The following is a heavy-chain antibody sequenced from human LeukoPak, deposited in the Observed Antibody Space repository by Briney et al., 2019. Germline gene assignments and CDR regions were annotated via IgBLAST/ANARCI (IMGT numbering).Heavy chain of an antibody. Sequence: SQTLSLTCTVSGGSISSGGYYWSWIRQPPGKGLEWIGYIYHSGSTYYNPSLKSRVTISVDRSKNQFSLKLSSVTAADTAVYYCARGRGSSWCRFDPWGQGTLVTVSS. CDR3: ARGRGSSWCRFDP. J-gene: IGHJ5*02. V-gene: IGHV4-30-2*01. CDR1: GGSISSGGYY. CDR2: IYHSGST. D-gene: IGHD6-13*01.